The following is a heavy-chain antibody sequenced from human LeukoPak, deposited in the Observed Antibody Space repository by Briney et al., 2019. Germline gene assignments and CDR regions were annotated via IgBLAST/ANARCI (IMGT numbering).Heavy chain of an antibody. CDR1: GFTFSSYV. J-gene: IGHJ4*02. D-gene: IGHD2-21*02. CDR3: AKDPIPYCGGDCYPDY. V-gene: IGHV3-30*02. CDR2: IRSDGINK. Sequence: GGSLRLSCAASGFTFSSYVMHWVRQAPGKGLEWVTFIRSDGINKYYADSVKGRFTISRDISKNTLYLQMNSLGPEDTAVYYCAKDPIPYCGGDCYPDYWGQGTLVTVSS.